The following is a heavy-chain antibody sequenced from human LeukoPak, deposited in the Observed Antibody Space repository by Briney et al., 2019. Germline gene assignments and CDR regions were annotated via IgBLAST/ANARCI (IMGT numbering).Heavy chain of an antibody. CDR2: INYSGST. J-gene: IGHJ4*02. CDR1: GGSISSYY. Sequence: SETLSLTCTVSGGSISSYYWSWIRQPPGKGLEWIGYINYSGSTNYNPSLKSRVTISVDTSKNQFSLKLSSVTAADTAVYYCARHGTRYSSSYIDYWGQGTLVTVSS. CDR3: ARHGTRYSSSYIDY. V-gene: IGHV4-59*08. D-gene: IGHD6-13*01.